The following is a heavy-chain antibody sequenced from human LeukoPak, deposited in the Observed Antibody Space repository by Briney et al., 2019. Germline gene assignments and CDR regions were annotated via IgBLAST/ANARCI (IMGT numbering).Heavy chain of an antibody. J-gene: IGHJ4*02. Sequence: ASVKVSCKASGYTFTSYYMHWVRQAPGQGLEWMGIINPSGGSTSYAQKFQGRVTMTRDTSTSTVYMELSSLRSEDTAVYYCARVRFDYYDSSGYYTFDYSGQGTLLTVSS. D-gene: IGHD3-22*01. CDR3: ARVRFDYYDSSGYYTFDY. CDR2: INPSGGST. V-gene: IGHV1-46*01. CDR1: GYTFTSYY.